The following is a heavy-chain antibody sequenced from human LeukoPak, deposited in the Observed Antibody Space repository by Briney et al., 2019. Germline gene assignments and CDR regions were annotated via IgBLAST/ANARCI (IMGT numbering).Heavy chain of an antibody. V-gene: IGHV3-23*01. D-gene: IGHD1-26*01. Sequence: GGPLSLPCAASGFTFSSYAMSWLRQAAGKGLAWVSAISGSGGDTFYADSVKGRFTISRDNSKNTLYLQMNSLRAEDTAVYYCAKATVVGATGYYYYYGMDVWGQGTTVTVSS. CDR2: ISGSGGDT. CDR1: GFTFSSYA. CDR3: AKATVVGATGYYYYYGMDV. J-gene: IGHJ6*02.